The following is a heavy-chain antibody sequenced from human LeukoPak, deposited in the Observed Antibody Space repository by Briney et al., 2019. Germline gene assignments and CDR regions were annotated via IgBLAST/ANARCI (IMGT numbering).Heavy chain of an antibody. V-gene: IGHV3-9*01. J-gene: IGHJ4*02. CDR3: AKVVGYSYGYFDY. CDR1: GLTFDDYA. Sequence: PGGSLRLSCAASGLTFDDYAMHWVRQAPGKGLEWVSGISWNSGSIGYADSVKGRFTISRDNAKNSLYLQMNSLRAEDTALYYCAKVVGYSYGYFDYWGQGTLVTVSS. D-gene: IGHD5-18*01. CDR2: ISWNSGSI.